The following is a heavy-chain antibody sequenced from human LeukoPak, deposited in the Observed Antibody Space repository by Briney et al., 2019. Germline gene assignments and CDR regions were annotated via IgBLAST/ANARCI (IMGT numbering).Heavy chain of an antibody. D-gene: IGHD3-10*01. CDR2: ISGSGGST. V-gene: IGHV3-23*01. CDR3: AKASPYGSGSPYYFDY. CDR1: GFTFTSYA. Sequence: GGSLRLSCAASGFTFTSYAMSWVRQAPGKGLEWVSAISGSGGSTYYADSVKGRFTISRDNSKNTLYLQMNSLRAEDTAVYYGAKASPYGSGSPYYFDYWGQGTLVTVSS. J-gene: IGHJ4*02.